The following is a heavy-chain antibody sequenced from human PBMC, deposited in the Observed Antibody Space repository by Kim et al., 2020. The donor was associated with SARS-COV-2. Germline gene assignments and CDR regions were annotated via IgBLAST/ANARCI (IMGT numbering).Heavy chain of an antibody. J-gene: IGHJ4*01. V-gene: IGHV3-23*01. CDR3: ARGMKSSYFLSFVAFDI. CDR1: GFNFGQHA. Sequence: GGSLRLSCAASGFNFGQHAMSWVRQAPGKGLEWVSGISGGGGRTYDADSVKGRFTISRDNSRNTLFLQMNSLGAEDTAVYFCARGMKSSYFLSFVAFDIWGQGTPVTVSS. CDR2: ISGGGGRT. D-gene: IGHD3-3*01.